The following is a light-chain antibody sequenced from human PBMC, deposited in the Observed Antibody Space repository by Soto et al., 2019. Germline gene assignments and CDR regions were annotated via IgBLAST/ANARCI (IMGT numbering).Light chain of an antibody. V-gene: IGLV2-14*03. CDR3: SSYRASSTTHYV. CDR2: DVS. CDR1: SSDVGGYNY. J-gene: IGLJ1*01. Sequence: QSVLTQPASLSGSPGQSITISCTGTSSDVGGYNYVSWYQQHPGKAPKLMIYDVSNRPSGGSNRFSGSKSGNTASLTISGLQAEDEADYYCSSYRASSTTHYVFGTGTKLTVL.